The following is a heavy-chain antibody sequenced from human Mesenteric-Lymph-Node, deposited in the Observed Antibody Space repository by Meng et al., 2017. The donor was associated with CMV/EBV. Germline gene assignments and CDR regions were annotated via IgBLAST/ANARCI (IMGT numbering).Heavy chain of an antibody. Sequence: KVSCKGSGYTFTSYWIGWVRQMPGKGLEWMGIIYPGDSDTRYSPSFEGRVTISADKSIKTAYLQWSSLKASDTAMYYCARHFSGSHSGMDVWGQGTTVTVSS. V-gene: IGHV5-51*01. CDR3: ARHFSGSHSGMDV. CDR2: IYPGDSDT. J-gene: IGHJ6*02. D-gene: IGHD1-26*01. CDR1: GYTFTSYW.